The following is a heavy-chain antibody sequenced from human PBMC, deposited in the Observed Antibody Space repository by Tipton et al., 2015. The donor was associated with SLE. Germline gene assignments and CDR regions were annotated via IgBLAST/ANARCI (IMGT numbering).Heavy chain of an antibody. CDR1: DGSFSDYY. Sequence: TLSLTCAVYDGSFSDYYWSWIRQPPGRGLEWIGEIDHSGSTNHNPSLKSRVVMSLDTPKNQFSLKLSSVTAADTAVYYCAREGGATVTTDYWGQGTLVTVSS. CDR2: IDHSGST. V-gene: IGHV4-34*09. CDR3: AREGGATVTTDY. J-gene: IGHJ4*02. D-gene: IGHD4-11*01.